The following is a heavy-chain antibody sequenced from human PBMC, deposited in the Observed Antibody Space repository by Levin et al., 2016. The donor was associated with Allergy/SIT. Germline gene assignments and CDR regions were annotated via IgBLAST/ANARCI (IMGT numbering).Heavy chain of an antibody. CDR3: ARGDGSGSYFY. D-gene: IGHD3-10*01. J-gene: IGHJ4*02. CDR2: IYYSGST. Sequence: SETLSLTCTVSGGPISSGGYYWSWIRQHPGKGLEWIGYIYYSGSTYYNPSLKSRVTISVDTSKNQFSLKLSSVTAADTAVYYCARGDGSGSYFYWGQGTLVTVSS. V-gene: IGHV4-31*03. CDR1: GGPISSGGYY.